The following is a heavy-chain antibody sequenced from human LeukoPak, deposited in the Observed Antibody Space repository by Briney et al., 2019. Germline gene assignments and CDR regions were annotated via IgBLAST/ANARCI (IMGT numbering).Heavy chain of an antibody. Sequence: GGSLRFSCAASGFTFSSYSMNWVRQVPGKGLEWVSSISSSSSYIYYADSVKGRFTISRDNAKNSLYLQMNSLRAEDTAVYYCARAAAGTYYFDYWGQGTLVTVSS. CDR3: ARAAAGTYYFDY. CDR1: GFTFSSYS. D-gene: IGHD6-13*01. J-gene: IGHJ4*02. CDR2: ISSSSSYI. V-gene: IGHV3-21*01.